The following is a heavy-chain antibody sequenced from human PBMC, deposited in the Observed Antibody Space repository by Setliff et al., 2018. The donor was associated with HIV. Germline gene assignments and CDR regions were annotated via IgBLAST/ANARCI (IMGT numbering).Heavy chain of an antibody. D-gene: IGHD2-15*01. CDR2: IFYSGST. J-gene: IGHJ4*02. V-gene: IGHV4-39*07. CDR3: ASDAGGSGGNYYFDY. Sequence: PSETLSLTCTVSNGSISSSSYFWGWIRQPPGKGLEWIGNIFYSGSTYYNPSLKSRVLISVDTSKNQFSLKLTSVTAADTAVYYCASDAGGSGGNYYFDYWGQGTLVTVSS. CDR1: NGSISSSSYF.